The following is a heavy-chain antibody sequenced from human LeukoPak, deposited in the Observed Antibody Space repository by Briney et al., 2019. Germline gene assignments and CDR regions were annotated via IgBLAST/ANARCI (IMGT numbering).Heavy chain of an antibody. Sequence: PGGSLRLSCAASGFTFSNAWMSWVRQAPGKGLEWVGRIKSKTDGGTTDYAPPVKGRFTISRDDSKNTLYLQMNSLKTEDTAVYYCTTGRLYCSGGTRFYRGQGTLVTVSS. CDR1: GFTFSNAW. J-gene: IGHJ4*02. CDR3: TTGRLYCSGGTRFY. D-gene: IGHD2-15*01. V-gene: IGHV3-15*01. CDR2: IKSKTDGGTT.